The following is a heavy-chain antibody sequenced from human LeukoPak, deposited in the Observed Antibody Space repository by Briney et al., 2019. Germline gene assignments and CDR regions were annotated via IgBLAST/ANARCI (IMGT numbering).Heavy chain of an antibody. CDR3: ARIYCSGGNCHAFDI. CDR1: GFTVSSNY. D-gene: IGHD2-15*01. J-gene: IGHJ3*02. V-gene: IGHV3-53*01. CDR2: IYSGGST. Sequence: GGSLRLSCAASGFTVSSNYMSWVRQAPGKGLEWVSVIYSGGSTYYADSVKGRFTISRDNSKNTLYLQMNTLRAEDTAVYYCARIYCSGGNCHAFDIWGQGTMVTVSS.